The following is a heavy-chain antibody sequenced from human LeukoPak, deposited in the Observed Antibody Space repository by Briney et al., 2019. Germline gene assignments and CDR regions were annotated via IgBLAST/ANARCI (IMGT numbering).Heavy chain of an antibody. J-gene: IGHJ4*02. V-gene: IGHV1-46*01. D-gene: IGHD3-3*01. Sequence: ASVKVSCKASGYTFTSYYMHWVRQAPGQGLEWMGIINPSGGSTSYAQKFQGRVTMTRDTSTSTVYMELSSLRSEDTAVYYCARAPTNDFWSAYYDYWGQGTLVTVSS. CDR3: ARAPTNDFWSAYYDY. CDR1: GYTFTSYY. CDR2: INPSGGST.